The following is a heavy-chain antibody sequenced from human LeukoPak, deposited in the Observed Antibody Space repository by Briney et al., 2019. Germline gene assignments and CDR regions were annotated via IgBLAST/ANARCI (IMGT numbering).Heavy chain of an antibody. CDR3: ARGDYDFWSGYYLARKNWFDP. CDR1: GYTFTNLD. V-gene: IGHV1-8*01. CDR2: MNPNSGNT. D-gene: IGHD3-3*01. Sequence: ASVRVSCKTSGYTFTNLDINWLRQATGQGLEWTGWMNPNSGNTGYAQKFQGRVTMTRNTSISTAYMELSSLRSEDTAVYYCARGDYDFWSGYYLARKNWFDPWGQGTLVTVSS. J-gene: IGHJ5*02.